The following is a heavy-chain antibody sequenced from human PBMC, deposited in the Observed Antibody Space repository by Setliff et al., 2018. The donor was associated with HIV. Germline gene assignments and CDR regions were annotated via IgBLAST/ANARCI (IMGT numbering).Heavy chain of an antibody. CDR2: FSYSEST. J-gene: IGHJ6*02. Sequence: PSETLSLTCTVSGGSIRRSSYYWGWIRQPPGKGLEWIGSFSYSESTYYNPSLKSRVTISVDTSKNQFSLKLSSVTAADTAVYYCARRPAGAVAGGYGMDVWGQGTTVTVSS. CDR1: GGSIRRSSYY. CDR3: ARRPAGAVAGGYGMDV. D-gene: IGHD6-19*01. V-gene: IGHV4-39*07.